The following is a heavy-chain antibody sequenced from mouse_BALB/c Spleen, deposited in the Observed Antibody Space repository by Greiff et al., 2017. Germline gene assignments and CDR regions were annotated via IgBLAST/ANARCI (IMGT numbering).Heavy chain of an antibody. J-gene: IGHJ4*01. CDR1: GYAFTNYL. CDR2: INPGSGGT. CDR3: ARYDYGSSYDYYAMDY. Sequence: QVQLQQSGAELVRPGTSVKVSCKASGYAFTNYLIEWVKQRPGQGLEWIGVINPGSGGTNYNEKFKGKATLTADKSSSTAYMQLSSLTSDDSAVYFCARYDYGSSYDYYAMDYWGQGTSVTVSS. V-gene: IGHV1-54*01. D-gene: IGHD1-1*01.